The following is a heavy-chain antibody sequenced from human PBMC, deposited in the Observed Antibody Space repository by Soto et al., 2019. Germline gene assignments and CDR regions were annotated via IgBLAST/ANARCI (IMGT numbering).Heavy chain of an antibody. D-gene: IGHD3-10*01. CDR2: INGSGGST. V-gene: IGHV3-23*01. Sequence: SLRLSCAASGFTFSSYSMSWVRQAPGKGLEWVSNINGSGGSTYYADSVKGRFTISRDNSKNTLYLQMNNPRAEDTAVYYCASIDIVSGGYKDYYYMDVWGKGTTVTVSS. CDR3: ASIDIVSGGYKDYYYMDV. CDR1: GFTFSSYS. J-gene: IGHJ6*03.